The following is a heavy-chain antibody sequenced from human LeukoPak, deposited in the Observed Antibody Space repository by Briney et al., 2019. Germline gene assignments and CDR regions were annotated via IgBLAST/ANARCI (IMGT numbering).Heavy chain of an antibody. CDR1: GGSISSSSYY. CDR2: IYYSGST. D-gene: IGHD3-16*01. CDR3: GRHLGPAADGY. V-gene: IGHV4-39*01. J-gene: IGHJ4*02. Sequence: SETLSLTCTVSGGSISSSSYYWGWIRQPPGKGLEWIGSIYYSGSTYYNPSLKSRVTISVDTSKNQFSLKLSSVTAADTAVYYCGRHLGPAADGYWGQGTLVTVSS.